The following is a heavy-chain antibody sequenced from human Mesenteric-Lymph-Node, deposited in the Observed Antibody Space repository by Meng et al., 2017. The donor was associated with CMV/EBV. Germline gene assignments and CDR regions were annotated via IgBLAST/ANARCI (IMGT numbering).Heavy chain of an antibody. D-gene: IGHD1-1*01. V-gene: IGHV4-34*01. CDR3: ARGGGPNWYVDY. J-gene: IGHJ4*01. CDR1: GASFSGYY. Sequence: LTCAVSGASFSGYYWSWIRQPPGKGLEWIAEINHSGSTNYNPSLKSRVTISVDTSKNQFSLKLSSVTAADTAVYYCARGGGPNWYVDYWGQGILVTVSS. CDR2: INHSGST.